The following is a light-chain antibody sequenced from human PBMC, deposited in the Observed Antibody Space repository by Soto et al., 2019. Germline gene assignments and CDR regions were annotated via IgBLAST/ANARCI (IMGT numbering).Light chain of an antibody. CDR3: QQGDGSLRIFT. Sequence: DIQMTQSPSSLSASVGDRVTITCRASQSIRTNLNWYQQKPGKAPSLLIYDASSLQNGVPSRFSGSGSGTDFTLTISSLQPEDSATYYCQQGDGSLRIFTFGPGTRVD. J-gene: IGKJ3*01. CDR1: QSIRTN. CDR2: DAS. V-gene: IGKV1-39*01.